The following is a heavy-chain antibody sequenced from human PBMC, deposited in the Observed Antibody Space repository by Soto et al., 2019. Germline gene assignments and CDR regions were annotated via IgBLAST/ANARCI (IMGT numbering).Heavy chain of an antibody. CDR1: GFTSSSYS. V-gene: IGHV3-21*01. CDR2: ISSSSTYI. Sequence: EVQLVESGGGLVKPGGSLRLSCAASGFTSSSYSMDWVRQAPGKGLEWVSSISSSSTYIHYADSVKGRFTISRDNAKNSLYLQINSLSAEDTAVYYCASQTSGYYYYGMDVWGQGTTVTVSS. CDR3: ASQTSGYYYYGMDV. J-gene: IGHJ6*02.